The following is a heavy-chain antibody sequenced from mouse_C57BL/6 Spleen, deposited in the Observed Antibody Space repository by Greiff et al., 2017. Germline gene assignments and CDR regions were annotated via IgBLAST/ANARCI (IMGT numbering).Heavy chain of an antibody. J-gene: IGHJ4*01. CDR1: GYTFTDYN. CDR2: INPNNGGT. D-gene: IGHD2-3*01. CDR3: ASADGYYPDMDY. V-gene: IGHV1-22*01. Sequence: VQLQQSGPELVKPGASVKMSCKASGYTFTDYNMHWVKQSHGKSLEWIGYINPNNGGTSYNQKFKGKATLTVNKSSSTAYMELRSLTSEDSAVYYCASADGYYPDMDYWGQGTTVTVSS.